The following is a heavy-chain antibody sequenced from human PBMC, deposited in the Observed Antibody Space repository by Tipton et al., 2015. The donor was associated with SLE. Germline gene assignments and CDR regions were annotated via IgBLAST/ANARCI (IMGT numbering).Heavy chain of an antibody. V-gene: IGHV4-34*01. CDR3: ARADQRTPYYFDY. Sequence: TLSLTCAVYGGSFSGYYWSWIRQPPGKGLEWIGEINHSGSTNYNPSLKSRVSISADTSKNQFSLKLSSVTAADTAVYYCARADQRTPYYFDYWGQGTLVTVSS. CDR2: INHSGST. D-gene: IGHD2-15*01. J-gene: IGHJ4*02. CDR1: GGSFSGYY.